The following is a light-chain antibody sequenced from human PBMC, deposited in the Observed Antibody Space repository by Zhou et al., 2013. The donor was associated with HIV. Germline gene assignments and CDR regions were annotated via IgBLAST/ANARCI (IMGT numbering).Light chain of an antibody. V-gene: IGKV2D-29*01. J-gene: IGKJ4*01. CDR3: MQSIQLPLT. CDR2: EVS. CDR1: QSLLHSNGKNY. Sequence: DIVMTQTPFSLSVTPGQTASISCKSSQSLLHSNGKNYLYWYVQRPGQPPQLLLYEVSTRFTGVSDRVSGTGSGTDFTLKISRVEAEDVGVYYCMQSIQLPLTFGGGTKVEIK.